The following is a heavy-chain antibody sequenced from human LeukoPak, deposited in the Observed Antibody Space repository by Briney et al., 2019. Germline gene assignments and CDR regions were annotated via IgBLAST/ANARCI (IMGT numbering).Heavy chain of an antibody. J-gene: IGHJ6*02. CDR2: INHSGST. V-gene: IGHV4-34*01. CDR1: GGSFSGYY. CDR3: ARDTVTTGYYYYGMDV. Sequence: SETLPLTCAVYGGSFSGYYWSWIRQPPGKGLEWIGEINHSGSTNYNPSLKSRVTISVDTSKNQFSLKLSSVTAADTAVYYCARDTVTTGYYYYGMDVWGQGTTVTVSS. D-gene: IGHD4-17*01.